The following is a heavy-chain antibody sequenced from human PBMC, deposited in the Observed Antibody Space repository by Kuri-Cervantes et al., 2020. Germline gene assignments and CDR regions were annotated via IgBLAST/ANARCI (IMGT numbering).Heavy chain of an antibody. Sequence: GGSLRLSCAASGFTFSSYSMNWVRQAPGKGLEWVSYISSSSSTIYYADSVKGRFTISRDNAKNSLYLQMNSLRDEDTAVYYCARDISWFGELLLQSDYYYYYYGMDVWGQGTTVTVSS. CDR3: ARDISWFGELLLQSDYYYYYYGMDV. J-gene: IGHJ6*02. V-gene: IGHV3-48*02. CDR1: GFTFSSYS. D-gene: IGHD3-10*01. CDR2: ISSSSSTI.